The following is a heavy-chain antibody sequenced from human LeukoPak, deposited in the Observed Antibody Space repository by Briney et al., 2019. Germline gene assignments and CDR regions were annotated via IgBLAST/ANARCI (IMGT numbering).Heavy chain of an antibody. D-gene: IGHD4/OR15-4a*01. J-gene: IGHJ4*02. V-gene: IGHV3-21*01. Sequence: GGSLRLSCAASGFTFSSYGMNWVRQAPGKGLEWVSSISSSSSYIYYADSVKGRFTISRDNAKNSLYLQMNSLRAEDTAVYYCARTPLYGGSFDYWGQGTLVTVSS. CDR1: GFTFSSYG. CDR2: ISSSSSYI. CDR3: ARTPLYGGSFDY.